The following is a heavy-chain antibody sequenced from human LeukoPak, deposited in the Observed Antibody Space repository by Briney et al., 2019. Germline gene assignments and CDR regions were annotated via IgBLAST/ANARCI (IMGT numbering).Heavy chain of an antibody. V-gene: IGHV3-48*04. CDR1: GFTFSSYS. CDR3: ARDIYYDSSGYYGSVY. D-gene: IGHD3-22*01. CDR2: ISSSSSTI. J-gene: IGHJ4*02. Sequence: PGGSLRLSCAASGFTFSSYSMNWVRQAPGKGLEWVSYISSSSSTIYYADSVKGRFTISRDNAKNSLYLQMNSLGAEDTAVYYCARDIYYDSSGYYGSVYWGQGTLVTVSS.